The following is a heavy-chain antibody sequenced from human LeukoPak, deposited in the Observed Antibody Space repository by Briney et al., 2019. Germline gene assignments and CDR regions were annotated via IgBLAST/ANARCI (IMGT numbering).Heavy chain of an antibody. V-gene: IGHV4-39*01. Sequence: SETLSLTCTVSGASISSSNFYWDWIRQSPGKGLEWIGNIYYGETTSYNPSFKSRVTISVDTSKNQFSLKVNSVTAADTAMYFCVRHYVLHIVGPSYWGQGILVTVSS. J-gene: IGHJ4*02. D-gene: IGHD1-26*01. CDR2: IYYGETT. CDR1: GASISSSNFY. CDR3: VRHYVLHIVGPSY.